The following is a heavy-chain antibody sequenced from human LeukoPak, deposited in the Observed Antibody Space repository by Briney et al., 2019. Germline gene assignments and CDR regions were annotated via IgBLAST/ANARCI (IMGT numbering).Heavy chain of an antibody. CDR2: ISYDGSNK. CDR3: AKNGRLCHGYCSSTSLDY. V-gene: IGHV3-30*18. Sequence: PGGSLRLSCAASGFAFSSYWMSWVRQAPGKGLEWVAVISYDGSNKYYADSVKGRFTISRDNSKNTLYLQMNSLRAEDTAVYYCAKNGRLCHGYCSSTSLDYWGQGTLVTVSS. D-gene: IGHD2-2*01. J-gene: IGHJ4*02. CDR1: GFAFSSYW.